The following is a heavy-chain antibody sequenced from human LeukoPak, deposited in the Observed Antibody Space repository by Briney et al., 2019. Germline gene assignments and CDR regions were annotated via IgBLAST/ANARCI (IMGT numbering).Heavy chain of an antibody. J-gene: IGHJ3*02. D-gene: IGHD3-9*01. V-gene: IGHV3-21*01. CDR2: ISSSSSYI. CDR3: ARDWYDNSDAFDI. CDR1: GFTFSSYS. Sequence: GGSLRLSCAASGFTFSSYSMNWVRQAPGKGLEWVSSISSSSSYIYYADSLKGRFTISRDNAKNSLYLQMNSLRAEDTAVYYCARDWYDNSDAFDIGGQGTMVTVSA.